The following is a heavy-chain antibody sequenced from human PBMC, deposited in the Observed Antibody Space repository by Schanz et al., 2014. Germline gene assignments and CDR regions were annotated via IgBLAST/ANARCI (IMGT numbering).Heavy chain of an antibody. V-gene: IGHV3-23*01. J-gene: IGHJ4*02. CDR1: GFTFSGYA. Sequence: EVQLLESGGGLVQPGGSLRISCAASGFTFSGYAMTWIRQAPGKGLEWVSDISDSGDSTHYADSVKGRFTISRDNAKNSLFLQMNSLSAEDTAVYYCAKVAPAATYLDSWGLGTLVTVSS. D-gene: IGHD2-2*01. CDR3: AKVAPAATYLDS. CDR2: ISDSGDST.